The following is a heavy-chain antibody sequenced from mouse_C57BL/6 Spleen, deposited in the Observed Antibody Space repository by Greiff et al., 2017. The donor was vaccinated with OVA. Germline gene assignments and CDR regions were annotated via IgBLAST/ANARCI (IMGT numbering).Heavy chain of an antibody. J-gene: IGHJ4*01. D-gene: IGHD1-1*01. CDR2: INPGSGGT. CDR1: GYAFTNYL. Sequence: QVHVKQSGAELVRPGTSVKVSCKASGYAFTNYLLEWVKQRPGQGLELIGVINPGSGGTNYNEKFKGKATLTADKSSSTAYMQLSSLTSEDSAVYFCARRGLYYGSSFYAMDYWGQGTSVTVSS. V-gene: IGHV1-54*01. CDR3: ARRGLYYGSSFYAMDY.